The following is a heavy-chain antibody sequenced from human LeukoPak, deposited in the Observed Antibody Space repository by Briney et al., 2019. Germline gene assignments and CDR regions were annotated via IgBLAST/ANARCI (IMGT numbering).Heavy chain of an antibody. Sequence: GGSLRLSCAASGFTFSSYGMHWVRQAPGKGLEWVAFIRYDGSNKYYADSVKGRFTISRDNSKNTLYLQMNSLRAEDTAVYYCAKDRGLYSSSWGYYFDYWGQGTLVTVSS. CDR1: GFTFSSYG. CDR3: AKDRGLYSSSWGYYFDY. V-gene: IGHV3-30*02. D-gene: IGHD6-6*01. J-gene: IGHJ4*02. CDR2: IRYDGSNK.